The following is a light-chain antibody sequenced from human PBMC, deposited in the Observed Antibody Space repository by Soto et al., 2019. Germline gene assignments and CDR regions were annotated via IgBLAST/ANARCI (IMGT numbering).Light chain of an antibody. J-gene: IGKJ1*01. CDR3: MQGTHWPWT. Sequence: DVVMTQSPLSLPVTLGQPASISCTSSQSLIHSDGSTYLSWFQQRPGQSPRRLIYEVSDRDSGVPDRFSGRGSGTDFTLKISRVEAEDVGVSYCMQGTHWPWTFGQGTEVEIK. V-gene: IGKV2-30*02. CDR2: EVS. CDR1: QSLIHSDGSTY.